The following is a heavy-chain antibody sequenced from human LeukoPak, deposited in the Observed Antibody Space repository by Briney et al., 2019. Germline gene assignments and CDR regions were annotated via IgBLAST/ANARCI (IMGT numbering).Heavy chain of an antibody. Sequence: SGGSLRLSCTASGFTFGDHAMSWVRQAPGKGLEWVGFIRSKTYGGTTEYAASVKGRFTISRDDSKSIAYLQMNSLKTEDTAVYYCTRGPIQQWLYCGMDVWGQGTTVTVSS. CDR1: GFTFGDHA. CDR2: IRSKTYGGTT. D-gene: IGHD5-18*01. V-gene: IGHV3-49*04. J-gene: IGHJ6*02. CDR3: TRGPIQQWLYCGMDV.